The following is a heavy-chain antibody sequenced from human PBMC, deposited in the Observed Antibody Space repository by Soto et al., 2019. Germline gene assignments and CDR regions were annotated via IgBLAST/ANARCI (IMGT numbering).Heavy chain of an antibody. CDR1: GFTFSSYS. CDR3: AREGIGEALGVLL. D-gene: IGHD3-10*01. CDR2: ISSSSSYI. J-gene: IGHJ1*01. V-gene: IGHV3-21*04. Sequence: NPGGSLRLSCAASGFTFSSYSMNWVRQAPGKGLEWVSSISSSSSYIYYADSVKGRFTISRDNAKNSLYLQMNSLRAEDTAVYYCAREGIGEALGVLLWGQGTLVTVSS.